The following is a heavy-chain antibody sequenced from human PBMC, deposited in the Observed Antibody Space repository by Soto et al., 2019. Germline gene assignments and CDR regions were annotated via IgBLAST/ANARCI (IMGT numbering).Heavy chain of an antibody. CDR3: GGGGGGFIMITLAGAFDI. V-gene: IGHV3-48*03. Sequence: EVQLVESGGGLVQPGGSLRLSCAASGFTFSSYEMNWVRQAPGKGLEWVSYISSSGSTIYYADSVKGRFTISRDNAKNSLDLKMNSLRGGDTAVYYCGGGGGGFIMITLAGAFDIWGQGTMVTVSS. CDR2: ISSSGSTI. CDR1: GFTFSSYE. D-gene: IGHD3-16*01. J-gene: IGHJ3*02.